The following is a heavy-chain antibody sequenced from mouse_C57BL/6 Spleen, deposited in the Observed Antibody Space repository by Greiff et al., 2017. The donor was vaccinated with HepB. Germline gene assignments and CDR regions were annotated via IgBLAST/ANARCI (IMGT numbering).Heavy chain of an antibody. Sequence: EVMLVESGGGLVQPGGSLSLSCAASGFTFTDYYMSWVRQPPGKALEWLGFIRNKANGYTTEYSASVKGRFTISRDNSQSILYLQMNALRAEDSATYYCARPSDYSNLFAYWGQGTLVTVSA. V-gene: IGHV7-3*01. CDR3: ARPSDYSNLFAY. CDR1: GFTFTDYY. D-gene: IGHD2-5*01. CDR2: IRNKANGYTT. J-gene: IGHJ3*01.